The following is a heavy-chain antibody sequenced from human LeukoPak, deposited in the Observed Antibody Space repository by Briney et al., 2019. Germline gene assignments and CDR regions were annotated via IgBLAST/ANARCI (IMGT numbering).Heavy chain of an antibody. D-gene: IGHD6-19*01. CDR3: ARDSSGWRSIFDY. CDR1: GDSVSSNSAA. CDR2: TYYRSKWYN. Sequence: SQTPSLTCAISGDSVSSNSAAWNWLRQSPSRGLEWLGRTYYRSKWYNDYAVSVKSPLTINPDTSKNQFSLQLNSVTPEDTAVYYCARDSSGWRSIFDYWGQGTLVSVSS. V-gene: IGHV6-1*01. J-gene: IGHJ4*02.